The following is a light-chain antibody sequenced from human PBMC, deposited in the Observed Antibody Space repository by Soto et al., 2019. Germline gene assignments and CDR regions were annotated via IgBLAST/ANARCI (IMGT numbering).Light chain of an antibody. Sequence: EIVFTQSPSTLSLSPGERATLSCRASQSVTNSLAWYQQKPGQAPRLLIYGASSRATGIPDRFSGSGSGTDFTLTISSLQPEDFATYYCQQSYSTTLTFGGGTKVDIK. CDR3: QQSYSTTLT. V-gene: IGKV3-11*01. CDR1: QSVTNS. J-gene: IGKJ4*01. CDR2: GAS.